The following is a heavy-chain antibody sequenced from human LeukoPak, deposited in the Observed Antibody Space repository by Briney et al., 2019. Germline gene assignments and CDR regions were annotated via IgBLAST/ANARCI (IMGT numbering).Heavy chain of an antibody. Sequence: PSETLSLTCTVSDYSITRGYYWGWIQQPPGKGLEWIGNIYHSGSTNYNPSLNSRVTISVVTSKNQFSLKLSSVTAADTAVYYCARRKRAYDYVWGSYRYSHTYFDYWGQGTLVTVSS. CDR1: DYSITRGYY. J-gene: IGHJ4*02. D-gene: IGHD3-16*02. CDR2: IYHSGST. CDR3: ARRKRAYDYVWGSYRYSHTYFDY. V-gene: IGHV4-38-2*02.